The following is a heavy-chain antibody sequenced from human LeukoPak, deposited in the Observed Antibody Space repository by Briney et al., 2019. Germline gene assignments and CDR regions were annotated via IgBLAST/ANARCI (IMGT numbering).Heavy chain of an antibody. J-gene: IGHJ6*02. V-gene: IGHV3-33*08. D-gene: IGHD2-8*01. Sequence: GGSLRLSCAASGFTFSSYAMSWVRQAPGKGLEVVAVIWYDGSSKYYGDSVKGRFTISRDNSKNTLYLQMNSLRAEDTAVYYCARQDMXXAPPXXYGMDVWGQXTXXXVSS. CDR3: ARQDMXXAPPXXYGMDV. CDR1: GFTFSSYA. CDR2: IWYDGSSK.